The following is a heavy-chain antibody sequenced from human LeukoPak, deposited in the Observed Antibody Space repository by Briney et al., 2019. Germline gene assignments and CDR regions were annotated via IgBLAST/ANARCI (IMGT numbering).Heavy chain of an antibody. CDR1: GGSISSSSYY. V-gene: IGHV4-39*01. CDR3: ARLGVWRVGAIDY. Sequence: PSETLSLTCTVSGGSISSSSYYWGWIRQPPGKGLEWIGSIYYSGSTYYNPSLKSRVTISVDTSKNQFSLKLSSVTAADTAVYYCARLGVWRVGAIDYWGQGTLVTVSS. D-gene: IGHD1-26*01. J-gene: IGHJ4*02. CDR2: IYYSGST.